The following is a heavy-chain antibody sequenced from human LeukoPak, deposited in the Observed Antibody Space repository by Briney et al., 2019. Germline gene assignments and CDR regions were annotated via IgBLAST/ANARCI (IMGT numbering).Heavy chain of an antibody. Sequence: MASETLSLTCTVSGGSISSSSYYWGWIRQPPGKGLEWIGSIYYSGSTYYNPSLKSRVTISVDTSKNQFSLKLSSVTAADTAVYYCARDYYGSGSYSPAGAFDIWGQGTMVTVSS. V-gene: IGHV4-39*07. J-gene: IGHJ3*02. CDR1: GGSISSSSYY. CDR3: ARDYYGSGSYSPAGAFDI. D-gene: IGHD3-10*01. CDR2: IYYSGST.